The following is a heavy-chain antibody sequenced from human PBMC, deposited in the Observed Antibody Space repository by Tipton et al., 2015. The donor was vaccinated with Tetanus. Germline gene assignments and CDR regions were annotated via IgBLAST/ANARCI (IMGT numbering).Heavy chain of an antibody. Sequence: TLSLTCTVSGGSISSNVYYWAWIRQPPGKGPQWIGNIFYSGSINYNPSLKSRLTISAVTAKNQFSLKLNSVTASDTAVYYCAQGKSNQGMLSWGQGTLVTVSS. CDR2: IFYSGSI. CDR1: GGSISSNVYY. J-gene: IGHJ4*02. V-gene: IGHV4-39*01. D-gene: IGHD3-16*02. CDR3: AQGKSNQGMLS.